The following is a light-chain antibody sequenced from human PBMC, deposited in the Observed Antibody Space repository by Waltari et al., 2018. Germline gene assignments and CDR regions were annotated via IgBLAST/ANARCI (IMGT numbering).Light chain of an antibody. CDR3: QSYDSSNHEV. V-gene: IGLV6-57*02. J-gene: IGLJ3*02. Sequence: NFMLTQPHSVSESPGKTVTISCTGRSGSIASNSVQWYQQRPGSAPTPVISEDNQRPSGVPDRFSGAIDSASNSSSLTSAGLKTEDEADYYCQSYDSSNHEVFGGGTKLTV. CDR1: SGSIASNS. CDR2: EDN.